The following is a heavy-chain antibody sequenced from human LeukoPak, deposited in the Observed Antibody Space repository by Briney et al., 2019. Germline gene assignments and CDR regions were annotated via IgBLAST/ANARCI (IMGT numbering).Heavy chain of an antibody. V-gene: IGHV3-23*01. J-gene: IGHJ4*02. CDR1: GFTFGNYA. Sequence: GGSLRLSCAASGFTFGNYAMTWVRQGPGKGLEWFSTISAPGSSTYYADSVKGRFTISRDNSRNTVYLQMSSLRAEDTAVYYCAKVSASVSFDYWGQGTLVTVSS. CDR2: ISAPGSST. CDR3: AKVSASVSFDY. D-gene: IGHD6-25*01.